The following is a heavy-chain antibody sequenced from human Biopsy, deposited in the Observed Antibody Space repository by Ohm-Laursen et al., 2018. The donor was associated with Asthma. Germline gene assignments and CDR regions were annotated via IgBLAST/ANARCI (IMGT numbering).Heavy chain of an antibody. Sequence: SLRLSCAASGFTFSSFGIHWVRQAPGKGLEWVAVISYDGSDKYYADSVKGRFTISRANSKNTLYLQMNSLRAEDTAVYYCAKGHGDYVFPYFQHWGQGTLVTGSS. CDR2: ISYDGSDK. CDR3: AKGHGDYVFPYFQH. CDR1: GFTFSSFG. V-gene: IGHV3-30*18. D-gene: IGHD4-17*01. J-gene: IGHJ1*01.